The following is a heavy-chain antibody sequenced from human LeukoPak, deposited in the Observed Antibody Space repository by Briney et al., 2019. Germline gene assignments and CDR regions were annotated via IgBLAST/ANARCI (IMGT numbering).Heavy chain of an antibody. Sequence: GGSLRLSCAASGFTFNNAWMSWVRQTPGKGLEWVDRVKSIPDGGTIDYAAPVKGRFTISRDDSKNTLYLQMNSLKTEDTALYYCVTDHPMIPDYGMDVWGKGTTVTVSS. J-gene: IGHJ6*04. D-gene: IGHD3-16*01. V-gene: IGHV3-15*01. CDR2: VKSIPDGGTI. CDR3: VTDHPMIPDYGMDV. CDR1: GFTFNNAW.